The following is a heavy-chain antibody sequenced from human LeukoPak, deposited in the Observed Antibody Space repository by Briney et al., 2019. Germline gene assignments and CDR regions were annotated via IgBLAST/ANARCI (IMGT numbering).Heavy chain of an antibody. D-gene: IGHD3-9*01. Sequence: SETLSLTCTVSGGSISRSGYYWGWIRQPPGKGLEWIGSIYYSGSTYCNPPLRSRVTISVDTSKNQFSLKQTSVTAADTAVDYCARLGGITIFSYLGQGTLVTVSS. CDR1: GGSISRSGYY. J-gene: IGHJ4*02. CDR2: IYYSGST. V-gene: IGHV4-39*01. CDR3: ARLGGITIFSY.